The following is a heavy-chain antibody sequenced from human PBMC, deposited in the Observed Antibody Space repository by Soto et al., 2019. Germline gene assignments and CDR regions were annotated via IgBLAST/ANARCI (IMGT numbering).Heavy chain of an antibody. J-gene: IGHJ4*02. CDR1: GYTFTRNH. V-gene: IGHV1-3*01. CDR2: INVATGNA. Sequence: QVHLVQSGAEVKKPGASAKVSCKASGYTFTRNHMHWVRQAPGQGLEWMGVINVATGNARYSRKFQGRVILTRDTSASTKPMGLSGLTTDDTAVYYCARDGYLGSLAAIDYWGQGTLVTVSS. CDR3: ARDGYLGSLAAIDY. D-gene: IGHD6-25*01.